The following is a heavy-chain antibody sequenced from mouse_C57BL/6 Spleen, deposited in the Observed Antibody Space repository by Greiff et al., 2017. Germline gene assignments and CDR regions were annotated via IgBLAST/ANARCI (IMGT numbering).Heavy chain of an antibody. CDR1: GYTFTDYY. CDR2: IYPGSGNT. J-gene: IGHJ1*03. CDR3: ARYGNYEPWYFDG. D-gene: IGHD2-1*01. V-gene: IGHV1-76*01. Sequence: QVQLQQSGAELVRPGASVKLSCKASGYTFTDYYINWVKQRPGQGLEWIARIYPGSGNTYYNEKFKGKATLTAEKSSSTAYMQLSSLTSEDSAVYFCARYGNYEPWYFDGWGTGTTVTVSS.